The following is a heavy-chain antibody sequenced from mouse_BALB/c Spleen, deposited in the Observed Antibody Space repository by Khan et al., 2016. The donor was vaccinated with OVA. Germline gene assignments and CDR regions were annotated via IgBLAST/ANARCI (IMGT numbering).Heavy chain of an antibody. D-gene: IGHD1-2*01. J-gene: IGHJ3*01. CDR2: ISDLAYSI. CDR1: GFTFSDYG. CDR3: ARGGGTAPFAY. V-gene: IGHV5-15*02. Sequence: EVELVESGGGLVQPGGSRKLSCAASGFTFSDYGMAWVRQAPGRGPEWVAFISDLAYSIYYADTVTGRFTISRENVKNTLSLDMSSLRSEDTARYYWARGGGTAPFAYGGQGTLVTVSA.